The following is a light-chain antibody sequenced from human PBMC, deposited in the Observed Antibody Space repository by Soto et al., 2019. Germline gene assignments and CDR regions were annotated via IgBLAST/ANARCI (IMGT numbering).Light chain of an antibody. CDR1: QSINTY. J-gene: IGKJ1*01. V-gene: IGKV1-39*01. Sequence: EIQMTQSPSSPSASVGDSLTITCQASQSINTYLNWYQKKPGKAPKLXXYGASSLQSGGPLRFSGSGSGTDFTLTISSLEPEDFANYYCQESYSTLWGTCGQGTKVDIK. CDR2: GAS. CDR3: QESYSTLWGT.